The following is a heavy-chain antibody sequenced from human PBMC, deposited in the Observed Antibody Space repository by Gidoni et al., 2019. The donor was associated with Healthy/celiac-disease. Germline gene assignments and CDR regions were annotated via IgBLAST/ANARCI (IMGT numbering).Heavy chain of an antibody. CDR3: ARVEDSSGYYALDY. Sequence: QVQLVQSGAEVKTPGASVKVSCKASGYTFTSYGISWVRQAHGQGLEWMGLISAYNGNTNYAQKLQGRVTMTTDTSTSTAYMELRSRRSDDTAVYYCARVEDSSGYYALDYWGQGTLVTVSS. D-gene: IGHD3-22*01. CDR2: ISAYNGNT. J-gene: IGHJ4*02. V-gene: IGHV1-18*01. CDR1: GYTFTSYG.